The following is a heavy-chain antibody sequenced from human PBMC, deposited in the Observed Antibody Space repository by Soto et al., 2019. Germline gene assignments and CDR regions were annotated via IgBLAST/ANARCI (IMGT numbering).Heavy chain of an antibody. CDR2: ISSSSAYI. CDR3: ARDGLTFGGD. V-gene: IGHV3-21*06. J-gene: IGHJ4*02. Sequence: EVHLVEAGGGQVKPGESLTLSCAASGFTFGSFTLNWVRQAPGKGLEWVSSISSSSAYIYYAESVKGRFTISRDNARSTLYLQMNSLRLDDTAVYFCARDGLTFGGDWGQGTLVAVSS. CDR1: GFTFGSFT. D-gene: IGHD3-16*01.